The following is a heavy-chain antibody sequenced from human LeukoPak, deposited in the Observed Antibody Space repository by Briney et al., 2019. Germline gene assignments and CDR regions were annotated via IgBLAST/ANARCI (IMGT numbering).Heavy chain of an antibody. D-gene: IGHD3-22*01. Sequence: GGSLRLSCAASGFTFSSHWMHWARQGPGKGLVWVSRINGDETSTAYADSVKGRFTISRDNAKNTLYLQMNSLRADDTAVYYCAKGIDSSGYLYYTVDYWGQGALVTVSS. CDR3: AKGIDSSGYLYYTVDY. CDR2: INGDETST. V-gene: IGHV3-74*01. J-gene: IGHJ4*02. CDR1: GFTFSSHW.